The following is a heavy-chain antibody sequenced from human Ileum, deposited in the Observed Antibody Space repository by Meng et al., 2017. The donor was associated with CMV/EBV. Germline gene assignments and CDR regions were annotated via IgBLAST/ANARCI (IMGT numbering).Heavy chain of an antibody. J-gene: IGHJ4*02. CDR2: IYYSGNT. Sequence: SCTVSGGSISSGDYYWSWIRQPPGKGLEWIGYIYYSGNTYYNPSLKSRVTISVDTSKNQFSLKLSSVTAADTAVYYCARVRDLFRYFDYWGQGTLVTVSS. CDR1: GGSISSGDYY. CDR3: ARVRDLFRYFDY. V-gene: IGHV4-30-4*08.